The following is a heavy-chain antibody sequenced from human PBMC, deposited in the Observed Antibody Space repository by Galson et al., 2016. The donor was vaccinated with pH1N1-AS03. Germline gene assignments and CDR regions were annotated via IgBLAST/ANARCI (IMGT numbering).Heavy chain of an antibody. V-gene: IGHV3-30*02. J-gene: IGHJ4*02. CDR2: IRYDESIK. D-gene: IGHD3-3*01. Sequence: SLRLSCAASGFTFSYYSMNWVRQAPGKGLEWVAFIRYDESIKNYGDSVKGRFSISRDNPTNTVYLEMNTLRPEDTAVYYCVKGGGYSHGFLEYYFDSWGQGTLVTVSS. CDR1: GFTFSYYS. CDR3: VKGGGYSHGFLEYYFDS.